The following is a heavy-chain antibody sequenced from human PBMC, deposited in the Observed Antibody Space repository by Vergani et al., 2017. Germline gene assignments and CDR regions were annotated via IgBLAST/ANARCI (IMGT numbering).Heavy chain of an antibody. CDR3: ARRWEGYVDTAMVDYYGMDV. Sequence: EVQLVQSGAEVKKPGESLRISCKGSGYSFTSYWISWVRQMPGKGLEWMGRIDPSDSYTNYSPSFQGHVTISADKSISTAYLQWSSLKASDTAMYYGARRWEGYVDTAMVDYYGMDVWGQGTTVTVSS. CDR2: IDPSDSYT. V-gene: IGHV5-10-1*03. D-gene: IGHD5-18*01. J-gene: IGHJ6*02. CDR1: GYSFTSYW.